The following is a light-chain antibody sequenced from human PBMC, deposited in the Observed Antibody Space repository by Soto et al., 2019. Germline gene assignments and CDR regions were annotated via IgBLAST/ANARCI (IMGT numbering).Light chain of an antibody. CDR2: AAS. CDR3: QQYNSIWT. J-gene: IGKJ1*01. Sequence: IRLTQYPSSLSASVGDRVTITCRASQGISSYLTWYQQKPGNAPKLLIYAASTLHSGVPSKLSGSGSGTDFTLTISSLKPDDFATYYCQQYNSIWTFGQGTKVDIK. V-gene: IGKV1-9*01. CDR1: QGISSY.